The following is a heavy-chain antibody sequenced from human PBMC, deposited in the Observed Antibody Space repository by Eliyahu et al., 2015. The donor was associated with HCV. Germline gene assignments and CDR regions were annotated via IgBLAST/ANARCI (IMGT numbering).Heavy chain of an antibody. J-gene: IGHJ4*02. Sequence: EVQLVESGGGXVQPGESLRLXCAASGFTFSGYEMNWLRQAPGKGLEWVXYIGSSGTTIYYADSVKGRFTISRDDAKNSLYLQMSSLRADDTATYYCARGTSLVAGHFDSWGQGTLVTVSS. CDR1: GFTFSGYE. CDR2: IGSSGTTI. CDR3: ARGTSLVAGHFDS. V-gene: IGHV3-48*03. D-gene: IGHD6-19*01.